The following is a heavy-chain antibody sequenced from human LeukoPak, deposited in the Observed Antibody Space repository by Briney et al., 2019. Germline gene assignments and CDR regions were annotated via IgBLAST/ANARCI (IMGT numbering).Heavy chain of an antibody. Sequence: GGSLRLSCAASGFTFSTYTMNWVRQAPGKGLEWVSCITSGSDAKYYADSVKGRFTFSRDNSKNTLYLQMNSLRAEDTAVYYCAKEYCSNSVCHSLDYWGQGTLVTVSS. V-gene: IGHV3-48*01. D-gene: IGHD2-8*01. CDR2: ITSGSDAK. CDR1: GFTFSTYT. J-gene: IGHJ4*02. CDR3: AKEYCSNSVCHSLDY.